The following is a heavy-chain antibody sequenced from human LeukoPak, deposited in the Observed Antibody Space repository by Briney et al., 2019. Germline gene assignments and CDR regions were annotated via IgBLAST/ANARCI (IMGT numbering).Heavy chain of an antibody. CDR1: GYTFTSYA. Sequence: GASVKVSCKASGYTFTSYAITWVRQAPGQGLEWMGWINTNTGNPTYAQGFTGRFVFSLDTSVSTAYLQISSLKAEDTAVYYCARWPRWMQLTKGPFDYWGQGTLVTVSS. D-gene: IGHD5-18*01. V-gene: IGHV7-4-1*02. CDR3: ARWPRWMQLTKGPFDY. J-gene: IGHJ4*02. CDR2: INTNTGNP.